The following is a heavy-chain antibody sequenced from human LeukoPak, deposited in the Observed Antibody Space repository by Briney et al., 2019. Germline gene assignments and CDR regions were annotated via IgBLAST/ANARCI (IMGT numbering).Heavy chain of an antibody. CDR3: ARQEVGVTTGDAFHF. CDR2: ISSSSGYI. CDR1: GFTFSSYN. V-gene: IGHV3-21*01. Sequence: GGSLRLSCAASGFTFSSYNMNWVRQAPGKGLEWVSSISSSSGYIYYADSVKGRFTISRDNAKNSLYLHMNNLRAEDTSVYYCARQEVGVTTGDAFHFWGQGTMVTVSS. J-gene: IGHJ3*01. D-gene: IGHD1-26*01.